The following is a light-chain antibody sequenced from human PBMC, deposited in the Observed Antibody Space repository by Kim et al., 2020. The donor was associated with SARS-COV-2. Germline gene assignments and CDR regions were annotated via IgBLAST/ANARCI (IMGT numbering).Light chain of an antibody. J-gene: IGKJ2*01. CDR2: DAS. CDR1: QSVTYF. CDR3: QQRSNWLYT. V-gene: IGKV3-11*01. Sequence: SLSTGERATLSCRASQSVTYFVAWYQHKPGQAPRLLIYDASNRATGIPARFSGSGSGTDFTLTISSLEPEDFAIYYCQQRSNWLYTFGQGTKLEI.